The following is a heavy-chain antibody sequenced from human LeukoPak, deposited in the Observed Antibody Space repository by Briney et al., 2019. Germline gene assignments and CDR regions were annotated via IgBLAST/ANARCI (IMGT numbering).Heavy chain of an antibody. Sequence: GGSLRLSCAASGFTFSSYWMHWVRQAPGKGLVWVSRINSDGRSTSYADSVKGRFTISRDNAKNTLYLQMNSLRAEDTAVYYCARAPTYYYDSSGYYYFDYWGQGTLVTVSS. CDR1: GFTFSSYW. CDR3: ARAPTYYYDSSGYYYFDY. CDR2: INSDGRST. D-gene: IGHD3-22*01. J-gene: IGHJ4*02. V-gene: IGHV3-74*01.